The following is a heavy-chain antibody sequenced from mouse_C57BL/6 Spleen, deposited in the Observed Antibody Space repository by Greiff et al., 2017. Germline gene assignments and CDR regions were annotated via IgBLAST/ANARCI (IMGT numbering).Heavy chain of an antibody. V-gene: IGHV5-16*01. Sequence: EVKLVESEGGLVQPGSSMKLSCTASGFTFSDYYMAWVRQVPEKGLEWVANINYDGSSTYYLDSLKSRFIISRDNAKNIIYLQMSSLKSEDTATYYCARDPFYDYWGQGTTLTVSS. CDR3: ARDPFYDY. CDR1: GFTFSDYY. J-gene: IGHJ2*01. CDR2: INYDGSST.